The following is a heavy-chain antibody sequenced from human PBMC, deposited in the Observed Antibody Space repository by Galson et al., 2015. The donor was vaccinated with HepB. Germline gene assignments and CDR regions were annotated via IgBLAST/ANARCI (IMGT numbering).Heavy chain of an antibody. J-gene: IGHJ4*02. CDR3: AGGYCSRASCPIASN. V-gene: IGHV3-74*01. D-gene: IGHD2-2*01. CDR1: GFTFSSYW. Sequence: SLRLSCAASGFTFSSYWMHWVRQAPGEGLVWVSRINTDGSIINYADSVKGRFTISRDNAKNTLYLQMNSLRAEDTAVYYCAGGYCSRASCPIASNWGQGILVTVSS. CDR2: INTDGSII.